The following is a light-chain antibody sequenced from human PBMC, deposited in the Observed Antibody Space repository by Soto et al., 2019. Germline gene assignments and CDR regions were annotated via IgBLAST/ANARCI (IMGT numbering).Light chain of an antibody. Sequence: QSVLTQPPSASGSPGQSVTISCTGTSSDVGGYNYVSWYQQHPGKAPKLMIYEVNKRPSGVPDRFSGPKSGNTASLTVSGLQAEDEGDYYCSSHAGSKRVFGTGTKVTVL. V-gene: IGLV2-8*01. CDR2: EVN. CDR3: SSHAGSKRV. J-gene: IGLJ1*01. CDR1: SSDVGGYNY.